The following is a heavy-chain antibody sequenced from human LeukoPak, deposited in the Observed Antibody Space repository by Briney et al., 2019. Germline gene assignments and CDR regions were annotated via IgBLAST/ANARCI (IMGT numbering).Heavy chain of an antibody. V-gene: IGHV4-34*01. J-gene: IGHJ5*02. Sequence: SETLSLTCAVYGGSFSGYYWSWIRQPPGKGLEWIGEIYHSGSTNYNPSLKSRVTISVDTSKNQFSLKLSSVTAADTAVYYCASLTGDNWFDPWGQGTLATVSS. CDR3: ASLTGDNWFDP. CDR2: IYHSGST. CDR1: GGSFSGYY.